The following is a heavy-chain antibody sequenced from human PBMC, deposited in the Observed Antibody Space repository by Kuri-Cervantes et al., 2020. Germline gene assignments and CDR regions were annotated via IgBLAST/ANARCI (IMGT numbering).Heavy chain of an antibody. V-gene: IGHV3-23*01. Sequence: ETLSLTCAASGFTFSSYAMTWVRQAPGKGLEWVSAITGSGANTYYADSVKGRFTISRDNAKNSLFLQMNNLRAEDTAVYYCARDDDDYYGSGSYYNWGQGTMVTVSS. CDR3: ARDDDDYYGSGSYYN. D-gene: IGHD3-10*01. CDR1: GFTFSSYA. CDR2: ITGSGANT. J-gene: IGHJ3*02.